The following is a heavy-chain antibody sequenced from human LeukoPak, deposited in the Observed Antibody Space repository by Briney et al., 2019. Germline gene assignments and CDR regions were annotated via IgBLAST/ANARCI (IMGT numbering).Heavy chain of an antibody. D-gene: IGHD2-2*01. CDR2: IYYSGST. J-gene: IGHJ4*02. V-gene: IGHV4-39*01. CDR3: ARSWPSTFDY. Sequence: SETLSLTCTVSGGSISSSSYYWGWIRQPPGKGLEWIGSIYYSGSTYYNPSLKSRVTISVDTSKNQFSLKLSSVTAADTAVYYCARSWPSTFDYWGQGTLVTVSS. CDR1: GGSISSSSYY.